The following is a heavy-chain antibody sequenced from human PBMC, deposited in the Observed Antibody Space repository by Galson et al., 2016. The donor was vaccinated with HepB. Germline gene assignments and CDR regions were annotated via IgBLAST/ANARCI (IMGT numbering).Heavy chain of an antibody. CDR2: IASGRDT. CDR3: ARGSSAAGAGSGAFDI. J-gene: IGHJ3*02. D-gene: IGHD6-19*01. Sequence: SLRLSCAASGFTFGDYDLHWFRQVTGKSLEWVSSIASGRDTFYPGSVKGRFIVSREDAENSLYLQLHSLRAGDTALDFCARGSSAAGAGSGAFDIWGHGTMVTVSS. V-gene: IGHV3-13*04. CDR1: GFTFGDYD.